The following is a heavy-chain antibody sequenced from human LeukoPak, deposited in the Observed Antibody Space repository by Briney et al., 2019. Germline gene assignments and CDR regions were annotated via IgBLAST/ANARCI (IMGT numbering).Heavy chain of an antibody. D-gene: IGHD6-19*01. J-gene: IGHJ4*02. V-gene: IGHV4-59*01. CDR3: ARVAVAGPSNSGFGYFDY. Sequence: SETLSLTCTVSGGSIRSYYWSWIRQPPGKGLEWIGYIYYSGTTNYNPSLKSRVTISVDMSHNQFSLTLSSVTAADTAVYYCARVAVAGPSNSGFGYFDYWGQGTLVTVSS. CDR2: IYYSGTT. CDR1: GGSIRSYY.